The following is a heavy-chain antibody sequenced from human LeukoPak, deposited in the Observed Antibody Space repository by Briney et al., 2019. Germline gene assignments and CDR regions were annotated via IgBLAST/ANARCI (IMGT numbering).Heavy chain of an antibody. CDR2: ISYDGSNK. J-gene: IGHJ4*02. CDR1: GFTFSSYA. CDR3: AKSGYNRFDY. Sequence: GGSLRLSCAASGFTFSSYALHWVRQSPSKGLECVAVISYDGSNKSYADSVKGRFTISRDNSKNTLYLQMNSLRADDTAVYYCAKSGYNRFDYWGQGTLVTVSS. D-gene: IGHD5-24*01. V-gene: IGHV3-30*18.